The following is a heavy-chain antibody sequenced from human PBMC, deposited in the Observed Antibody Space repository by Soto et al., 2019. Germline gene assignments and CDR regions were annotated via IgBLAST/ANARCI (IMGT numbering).Heavy chain of an antibody. CDR2: ISSSSSYT. CDR1: GFTFSDYY. V-gene: IGHV3-11*03. D-gene: IGHD6-19*01. J-gene: IGHJ4*02. CDR3: ASRSSGWYFVY. Sequence: PGGSLRLSCAASGFTFSDYYMSWIRQAPGKGLEWVSYISSSSSYTNYADSVKGRFTISRDNSKNTLYLQMNSLRAEDTAVYYCASRSSGWYFVYWGQGTLVTVSS.